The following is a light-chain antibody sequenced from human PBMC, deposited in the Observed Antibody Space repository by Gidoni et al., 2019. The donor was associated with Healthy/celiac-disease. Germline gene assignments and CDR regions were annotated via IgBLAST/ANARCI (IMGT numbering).Light chain of an antibody. Sequence: QSALTQPASVSGSPGQSITISCPGTSSDVGGYNYVYWYQQHPGKAPKLMIYDASNRPSGVSNRFSGSKSGNTASLTISGLQAEDEADYYCSSYTSSSTLFYVFGTGTKVTVL. J-gene: IGLJ1*01. V-gene: IGLV2-14*01. CDR1: SSDVGGYNY. CDR2: DAS. CDR3: SSYTSSSTLFYV.